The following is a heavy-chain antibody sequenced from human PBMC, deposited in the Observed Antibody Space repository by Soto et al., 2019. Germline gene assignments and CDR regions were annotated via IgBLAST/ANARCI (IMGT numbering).Heavy chain of an antibody. CDR2: ISSDGINK. Sequence: QVQLVESGGGAVQPGRSLRLSCAASGFTFSNNGIHWVRQAPGKGLEWVAGISSDGINKYYADSVKGRSTIYRANSKNTLFLQMNSLRVEYSAVYYCPMDLDGGSSRFDYWGQGTLVTVSS. D-gene: IGHD2-15*01. V-gene: IGHV3-30*03. J-gene: IGHJ4*02. CDR3: PMDLDGGSSRFDY. CDR1: GFTFSNNG.